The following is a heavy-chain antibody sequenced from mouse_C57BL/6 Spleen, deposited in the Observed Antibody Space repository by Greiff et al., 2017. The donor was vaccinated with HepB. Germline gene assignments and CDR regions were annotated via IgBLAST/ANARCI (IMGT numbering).Heavy chain of an antibody. V-gene: IGHV1-50*01. CDR3: ARGGQGAY. J-gene: IGHJ3*01. CDR2: IDPSDSYT. CDR1: GYTFTSYW. Sequence: QVQLQQPGAELVKPGASVKLSCKASGYTFTSYWMQWVKQRPGQGLEWIGEIDPSDSYTNYNQKFKGKATLTVDTSSSTAYMQLSSLTSEDSAVYYCARGGQGAYWGQGTLVTVSA.